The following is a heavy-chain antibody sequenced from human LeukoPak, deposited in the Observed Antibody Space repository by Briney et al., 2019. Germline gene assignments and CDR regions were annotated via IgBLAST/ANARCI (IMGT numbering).Heavy chain of an antibody. CDR3: AKSGRLDYDSSGYYTPFEY. V-gene: IGHV3-23*01. CDR1: GFTFSSYA. Sequence: LPGGSLRLSCAASGFTFSSYAMSWVRQAPGKGLEWVSAISGSGGSTYYADSMKGRFTISRDNSKNTLYLQMNSLRAEDTAVYYCAKSGRLDYDSSGYYTPFEYWGQGTLVTVSS. J-gene: IGHJ4*02. CDR2: ISGSGGST. D-gene: IGHD3-22*01.